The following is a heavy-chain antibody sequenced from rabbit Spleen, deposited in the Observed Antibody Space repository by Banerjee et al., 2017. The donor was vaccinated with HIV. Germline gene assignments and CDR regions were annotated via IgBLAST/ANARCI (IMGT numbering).Heavy chain of an antibody. CDR3: ARDVDTGVGYQMYYFDL. V-gene: IGHV1S40*01. Sequence: QSLEESGGDLVKPGTSLTLTCTASGFSFSSSYWICWVRQAPGKGLEWIACIGAGSRETTYYASWAKGRFTISKTSSTTVTLQMTSLTAADTATYFCARDVDTGVGYQMYYFDLWGPGTLVTVS. J-gene: IGHJ4*01. CDR1: GFSFSSSYW. D-gene: IGHD3-1*01. CDR2: IGAGSRETT.